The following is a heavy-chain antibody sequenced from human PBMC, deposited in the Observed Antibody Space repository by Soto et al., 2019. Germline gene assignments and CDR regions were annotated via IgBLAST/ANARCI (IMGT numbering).Heavy chain of an antibody. D-gene: IGHD3-10*01. CDR2: ISWNGGSS. J-gene: IGHJ6*02. CDR1: GFTFGSYT. CDR3: EKKIEAHGSGGGDV. Sequence: EEQLVESGGAVVQPGGSLRLSCEASGFTFGSYTMHWVRQAPGKGLEWVSLISWNGGSSFYADSVKGRFTISRDNSRDSRYLQMNSLRPEESAFYYCEKKIEAHGSGGGDVWGHGTTVTVSS. V-gene: IGHV3-43*01.